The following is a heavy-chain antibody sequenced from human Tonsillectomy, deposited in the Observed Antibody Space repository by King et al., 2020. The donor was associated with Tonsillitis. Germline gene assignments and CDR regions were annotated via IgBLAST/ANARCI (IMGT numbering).Heavy chain of an antibody. Sequence: VQLVQSGGGVVQPGRSLRLSCAASGFTFSSYAMHWVRQAPGKGLEWVAVISYDGSNKYYADSVKGRFTISRDNSKNTLYLQMNSLRAEDTAVYYCARDRSPYYSLPFDYWGQGTLVTVSS. CDR2: ISYDGSNK. CDR3: ARDRSPYYSLPFDY. J-gene: IGHJ4*02. CDR1: GFTFSSYA. V-gene: IGHV3-30-3*01. D-gene: IGHD3-22*01.